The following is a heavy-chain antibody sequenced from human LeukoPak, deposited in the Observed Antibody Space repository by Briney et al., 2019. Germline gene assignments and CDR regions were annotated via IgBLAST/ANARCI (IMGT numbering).Heavy chain of an antibody. V-gene: IGHV4-59*01. CDR2: IHYTGST. J-gene: IGHJ6*03. Sequence: SETLSLTCTVSGGSISSYYWSWIRQPPGKGLEWLGYIHYTGSTNYNPSLKSRVTISVDTSKNQFSLKLTSVTAADTAVYYCARVEEGYGSGRRENYYYYYMDVWGKGTTVTISS. CDR1: GGSISSYY. CDR3: ARVEEGYGSGRRENYYYYYMDV. D-gene: IGHD3-10*01.